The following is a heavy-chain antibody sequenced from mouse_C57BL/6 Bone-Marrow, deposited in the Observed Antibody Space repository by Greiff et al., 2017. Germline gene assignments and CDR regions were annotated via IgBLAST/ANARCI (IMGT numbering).Heavy chain of an antibody. V-gene: IGHV5-9-1*02. J-gene: IGHJ4*01. CDR3: TREGVYYGNYEAMDY. Sequence: EVKLMESGEGLVKPGGSLKLSCAASGFTFSSYAMSWVRQTPEKRLEWVAYISSGGDYIYYADTVKGRSTISRDNARNTLYLQMSSLKSEDTAMYYCTREGVYYGNYEAMDYWGQGTSVTVSS. CDR1: GFTFSSYA. CDR2: ISSGGDYI. D-gene: IGHD2-1*01.